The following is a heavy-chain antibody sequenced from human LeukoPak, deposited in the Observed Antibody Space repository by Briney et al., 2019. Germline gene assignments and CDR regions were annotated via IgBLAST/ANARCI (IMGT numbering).Heavy chain of an antibody. CDR2: FGLYGGTT. D-gene: IGHD2-2*01. V-gene: IGHV3-23*01. Sequence: PGGSLRLSCAVSGFSVSRQWMTWVRQAPGKGLEWVSSFGLYGGTTHYADSVKGRFTISRDNSKNTLYLQMTSLRADDTAVYYCVKDSSTTSWYFAFDVWGQGTMVAVSS. J-gene: IGHJ3*01. CDR3: VKDSSTTSWYFAFDV. CDR1: GFSVSRQW.